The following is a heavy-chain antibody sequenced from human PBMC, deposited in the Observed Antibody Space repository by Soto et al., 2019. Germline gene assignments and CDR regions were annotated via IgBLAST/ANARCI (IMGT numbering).Heavy chain of an antibody. Sequence: PGESLRISCTGSGDSFTRYWIGWVRQMPGKGLEWMGIIYPGDSDTRYSPSFQGQVTISADKSISTAYLQWSSLKASDTAMYYCARLMTTVTSVYYGMDVWGQGTTVTVSS. CDR1: GDSFTRYW. D-gene: IGHD4-17*01. CDR3: ARLMTTVTSVYYGMDV. V-gene: IGHV5-51*01. CDR2: IYPGDSDT. J-gene: IGHJ6*02.